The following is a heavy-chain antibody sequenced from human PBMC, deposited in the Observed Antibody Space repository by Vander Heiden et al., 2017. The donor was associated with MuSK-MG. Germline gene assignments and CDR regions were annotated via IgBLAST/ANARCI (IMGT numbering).Heavy chain of an antibody. V-gene: IGHV4-59*01. CDR2: IFYSGST. Sequence: QVQLQESGPGLVKPSETLSLTCTVPGGSISSYYWSWIRQHPGKGLEWIGYIFYSGSTNYNPALKSRVTISGDTSKNQFSLKLSSVTAADTAVYYCARAYSGYDFSVDYWGQGTLVTVSS. D-gene: IGHD5-12*01. CDR1: GGSISSYY. J-gene: IGHJ4*02. CDR3: ARAYSGYDFSVDY.